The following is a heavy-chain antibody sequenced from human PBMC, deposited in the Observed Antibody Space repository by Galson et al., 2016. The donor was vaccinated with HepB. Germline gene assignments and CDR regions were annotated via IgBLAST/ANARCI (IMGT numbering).Heavy chain of an antibody. CDR3: ARVGGYYLYHFDY. Sequence: SVKVSCKASGYTFTGYYLHWVRQAPGQGLEWMGWINPNSGGTHYAQKFQGGVIMTRDTSISTVYMELRRLRSDDTAVYFCARVGGYYLYHFDYWGQGNLVTVSS. CDR1: GYTFTGYY. CDR2: INPNSGGT. V-gene: IGHV1-2*02. J-gene: IGHJ4*02. D-gene: IGHD3-22*01.